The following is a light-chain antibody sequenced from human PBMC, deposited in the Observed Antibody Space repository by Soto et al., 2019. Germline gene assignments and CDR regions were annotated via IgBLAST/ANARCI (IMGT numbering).Light chain of an antibody. J-gene: IGLJ2*01. CDR2: DNN. Sequence: QSVLTQPPSVSAAPGQTVTISCFGRGSNIGSNSVSWYQQVPGTAPKLLLYDNNKRPSGIPDRFSGSKSGTSATLGITGLQTADEADYYCGTWESYLSVGVFGGGTKLTVL. V-gene: IGLV1-51*01. CDR3: GTWESYLSVGV. CDR1: GSNIGSNS.